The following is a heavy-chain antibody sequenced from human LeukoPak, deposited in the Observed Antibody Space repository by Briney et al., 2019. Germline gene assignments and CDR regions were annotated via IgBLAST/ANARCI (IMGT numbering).Heavy chain of an antibody. Sequence: GASVKVSCKASGYTFPSYFMHWVRQAPGQGLEWMGIINPTGGSTTYAQKFQGRVTMTRDTSTSTVYMELSSLRSDDTAVYYCAREGSGYGDYAFDYWGQGTLVTVSS. D-gene: IGHD4-17*01. CDR1: GYTFPSYF. CDR3: AREGSGYGDYAFDY. CDR2: INPTGGST. J-gene: IGHJ4*02. V-gene: IGHV1-46*01.